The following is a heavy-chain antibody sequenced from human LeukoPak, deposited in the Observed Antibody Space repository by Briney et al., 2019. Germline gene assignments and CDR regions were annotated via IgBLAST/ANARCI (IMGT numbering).Heavy chain of an antibody. CDR3: ARGAATDPYYYYGMDV. Sequence: GGSLRPSCAASGFTFSSYWMHWVRQAPGKGLVWVSRINSDGSSTSYADSVKGRFTTSRDNAKNTLYLQMNSLRAEDTAVYYCARGAATDPYYYYGMDVWGQGTTVTVSS. D-gene: IGHD2-15*01. CDR1: GFTFSSYW. CDR2: INSDGSST. J-gene: IGHJ6*02. V-gene: IGHV3-74*01.